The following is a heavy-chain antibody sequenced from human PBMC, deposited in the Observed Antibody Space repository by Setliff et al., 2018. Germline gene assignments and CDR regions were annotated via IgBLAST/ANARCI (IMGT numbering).Heavy chain of an antibody. J-gene: IGHJ3*02. CDR2: IYTSGST. V-gene: IGHV4-4*07. CDR3: ARKGISALSGAFDM. Sequence: PSETLSLTCTVSGGSISNYYWSWIRQPAGKGLEWIGRIYTSGSTNYNPSLKSRVTMSVDTSKNQFSPKLGSVTAADTAVYYCARKGISALSGAFDMWGQGTMVT. D-gene: IGHD1-26*01. CDR1: GGSISNYY.